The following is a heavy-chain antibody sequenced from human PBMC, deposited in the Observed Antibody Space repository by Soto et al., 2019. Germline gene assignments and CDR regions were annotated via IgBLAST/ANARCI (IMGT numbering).Heavy chain of an antibody. Sequence: EVQLLESGGGLVQPGGSLRLSCAASGFTFSSYAMSWVRQAPGKGLEWVSAISGSGGSTYYADSVKGRFTISRDDSKNTLYLQRNSLRAEDTAVYYCAKDGQWLVRVFDYWGQGTLVTVSS. D-gene: IGHD6-19*01. CDR1: GFTFSSYA. CDR2: ISGSGGST. CDR3: AKDGQWLVRVFDY. J-gene: IGHJ4*02. V-gene: IGHV3-23*01.